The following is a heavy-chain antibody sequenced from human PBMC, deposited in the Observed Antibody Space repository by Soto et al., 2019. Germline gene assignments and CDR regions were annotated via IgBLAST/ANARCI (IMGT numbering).Heavy chain of an antibody. V-gene: IGHV3-30*18. D-gene: IGHD5-12*01. Sequence: QVQLVESGGGVVQPGRSLRLSCAASGFTFSSYGMHWVRQAPGKGLEWVAVISYDGSNKYYADSVKGRFTISRDNSKNTLYLQMNSLRAEDTAVYYCANYRGYDLGLYDYWGQGTLVTVSS. CDR2: ISYDGSNK. CDR3: ANYRGYDLGLYDY. J-gene: IGHJ4*02. CDR1: GFTFSSYG.